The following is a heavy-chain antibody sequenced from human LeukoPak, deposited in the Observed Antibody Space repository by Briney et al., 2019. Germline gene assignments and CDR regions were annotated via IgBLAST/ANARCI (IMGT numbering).Heavy chain of an antibody. CDR3: AKRGSSSWHFDY. D-gene: IGHD6-13*01. Sequence: GGSLRLSCAASGFTFSSYAMHWVRQAPGKGLEWVAVISYDGSNKYYADSVKGRFTISRDISKNTLYLQMNSLGAEDTAVYYCAKRGSSSWHFDYWGLGTLVTVSS. J-gene: IGHJ4*02. CDR1: GFTFSSYA. V-gene: IGHV3-30-3*02. CDR2: ISYDGSNK.